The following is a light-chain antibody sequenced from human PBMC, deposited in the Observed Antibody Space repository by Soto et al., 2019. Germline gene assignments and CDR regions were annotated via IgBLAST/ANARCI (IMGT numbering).Light chain of an antibody. J-gene: IGLJ3*02. V-gene: IGLV2-14*01. CDR2: EVD. Sequence: QSALTQPASVSGSPGQSITISCTGTYTDVGGYNRVSWYQHHAGKGPKMLIFEVDNRPSGISDRFSGSKSGDTASLTISDLQAEDEADYYCDSYTESSLSHWVFGGGTKLTVL. CDR3: DSYTESSLSHWV. CDR1: YTDVGGYNR.